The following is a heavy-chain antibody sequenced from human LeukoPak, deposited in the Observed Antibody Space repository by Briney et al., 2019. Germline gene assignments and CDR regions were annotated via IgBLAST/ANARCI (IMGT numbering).Heavy chain of an antibody. J-gene: IGHJ3*02. CDR1: GGSISSYY. CDR2: VYTSGST. D-gene: IGHD3-22*01. CDR3: ARGQYYYDSSGYYWNDAFEI. V-gene: IGHV4-4*07. Sequence: SETLSLTCTVSGGSISSYYWSWIRQPAGKGLEWIGRVYTSGSTNYNPSLKSRVTMSVDTSKNQFSLKLSSVTAADTAVYYCARGQYYYDSSGYYWNDAFEIWGQGTMVTVSS.